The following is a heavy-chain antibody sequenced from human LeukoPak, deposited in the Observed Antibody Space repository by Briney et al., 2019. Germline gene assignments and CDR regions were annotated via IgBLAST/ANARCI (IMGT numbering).Heavy chain of an antibody. Sequence: GSLRLSCAASEFTFSSHSMNWVRRAPGKGLEWVSSISRSGGSIYYADSLKGRFTISRDNAKNSLYLQMNSLRAEDTAVYFCARSLKVSAALDVFDIWGQGTMVTVSS. V-gene: IGHV3-21*01. CDR1: EFTFSSHS. J-gene: IGHJ3*02. CDR2: ISRSGGSI. CDR3: ARSLKVSAALDVFDI. D-gene: IGHD2-2*01.